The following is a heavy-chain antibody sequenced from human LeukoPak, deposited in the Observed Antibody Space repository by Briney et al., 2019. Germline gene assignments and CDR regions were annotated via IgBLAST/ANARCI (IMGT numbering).Heavy chain of an antibody. Sequence: SETLSLTCTVSGGSMIDHYWSWVRQPPGKGLEWVGYMHHSGKANSNPSLKSRVTISVDTSKNQVSLKLSSVTVADTAVYYCARDTHEYGSGSYYDDTFDSWGQGTLVTVSS. CDR2: MHHSGKA. D-gene: IGHD3-10*01. J-gene: IGHJ3*02. CDR3: ARDTHEYGSGSYYDDTFDS. V-gene: IGHV4-59*11. CDR1: GGSMIDHY.